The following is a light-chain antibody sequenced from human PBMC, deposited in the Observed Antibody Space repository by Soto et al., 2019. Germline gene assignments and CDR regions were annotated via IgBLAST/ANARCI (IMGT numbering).Light chain of an antibody. CDR3: QQDYISWT. V-gene: IGKV4-1*01. CDR1: QSVLYSSNNKNY. J-gene: IGKJ1*01. Sequence: IVMTQSPDSLAVSLGERATINCKSSQSVLYSSNNKNYLAWYQQKPGQPPKLLIYMASTRESGVPDRFSGSGSGTDFTLTISSLQAEDVAVYYCQQDYISWTFGQGNKVEIK. CDR2: MAS.